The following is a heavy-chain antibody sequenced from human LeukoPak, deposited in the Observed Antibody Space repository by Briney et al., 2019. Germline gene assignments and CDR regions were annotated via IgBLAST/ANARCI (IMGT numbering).Heavy chain of an antibody. J-gene: IGHJ6*03. V-gene: IGHV4-59*01. CDR1: GGSMSSYY. CDR2: IYHSGST. Sequence: SETLSLTCSVSGGSMSSYYWSWIRQSPGKGLEWIGYIYHSGSTDYNSSLKSRVTISEDTSKKQFSLKVSSVTAADTAVYYCARVHPQYYYYYMDVWGKGTTVTISS. CDR3: ARVHPQYYYYYMDV.